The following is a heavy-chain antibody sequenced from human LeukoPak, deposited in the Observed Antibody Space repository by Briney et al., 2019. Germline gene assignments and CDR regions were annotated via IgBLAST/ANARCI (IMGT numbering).Heavy chain of an antibody. CDR2: IIPILGIA. CDR3: AAYCSGGSCYSGNWYFDL. Sequence: ASVKVSCKASGYTFTSYGISWVRQAPGQGLEWMGRIIPILGIANYAQKFQGRVTITADKSTSTAYMELSSLRSEDTAVYYCAAYCSGGSCYSGNWYFDLWGRGTLVTVSS. V-gene: IGHV1-69*04. J-gene: IGHJ2*01. CDR1: GYTFTSYG. D-gene: IGHD2-15*01.